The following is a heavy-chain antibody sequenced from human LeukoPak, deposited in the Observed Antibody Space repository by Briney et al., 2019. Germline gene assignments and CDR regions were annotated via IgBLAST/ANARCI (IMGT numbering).Heavy chain of an antibody. CDR1: GFTFSDYY. J-gene: IGHJ3*02. CDR2: IGSRGNSV. CDR3: AREGRAIAFDI. D-gene: IGHD3-10*01. Sequence: PGGSLRLSCAASGFTFSDYYMTWIRQAPGKGLEWISYIGSRGNSVYYADSVKGRFTISRDNAKNSLYLQMNSLRAEDTAVYYCAREGRAIAFDIWGQGTMVTVSS. V-gene: IGHV3-11*04.